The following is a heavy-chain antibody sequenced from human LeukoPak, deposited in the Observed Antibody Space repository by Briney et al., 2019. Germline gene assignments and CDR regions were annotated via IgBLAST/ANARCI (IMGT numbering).Heavy chain of an antibody. CDR1: GLTFSDYY. Sequence: GGSLRLSCSASGLTFSDYYMGWIRQAPGKGLEWVSYISSSGSTIYYADSVKGRFTISRDNAKNSLYLQMNSLRAEDTAVYYCARDLYYYDSSGHDAFDIWGQGTMVAVSS. CDR3: ARDLYYYDSSGHDAFDI. D-gene: IGHD3-22*01. CDR2: ISSSGSTI. V-gene: IGHV3-11*04. J-gene: IGHJ3*02.